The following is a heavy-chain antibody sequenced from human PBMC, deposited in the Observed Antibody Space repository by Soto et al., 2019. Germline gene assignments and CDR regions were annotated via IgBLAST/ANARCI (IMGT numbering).Heavy chain of an antibody. D-gene: IGHD3-22*01. V-gene: IGHV1-69*06. CDR2: IIPIFGTT. CDR3: ARDRTDSGYPTNWLDP. Sequence: AVKVSCKASGGTFGSDAITWVRQAPGQGLEWVGRIIPIFGTTNYAQNLQGRVTISADKSTLTSYMELHSLTSDDTALYYCARDRTDSGYPTNWLDPWGQGTQVTVSS. J-gene: IGHJ5*02. CDR1: GGTFGSDA.